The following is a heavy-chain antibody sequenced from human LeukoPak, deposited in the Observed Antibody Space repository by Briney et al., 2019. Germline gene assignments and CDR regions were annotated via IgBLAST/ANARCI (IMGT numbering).Heavy chain of an antibody. V-gene: IGHV3-21*01. J-gene: IGHJ6*02. CDR2: ISSSSSYI. Sequence: GGSLRLSCAASGFTFSSYSMNWVRQAPGKGLEWVSSISSSSSYIYYADSVKGRFTISRDNAKNSLYLQMNSLRAEDTAVYYCARDLGPAAMSGGWEYYYYGMDVWGQGTTVTVSS. CDR3: ARDLGPAAMSGGWEYYYYGMDV. D-gene: IGHD2-2*01. CDR1: GFTFSSYS.